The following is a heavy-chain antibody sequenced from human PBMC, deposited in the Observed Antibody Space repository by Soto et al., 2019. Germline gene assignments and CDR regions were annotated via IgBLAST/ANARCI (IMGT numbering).Heavy chain of an antibody. CDR3: ARRARPDFYYMDV. V-gene: IGHV3-64*01. CDR2: VSSNGVGT. J-gene: IGHJ6*03. Sequence: EVQLAESGGGLAQPGGSLRLSCAASGFTLSGYAMDWVRQATGKGLEYVSGVSSNGVGTYYANSVQGRFTISRDNSKNTVYLQMGSLRHEDMALYYCARRARPDFYYMDVWGKGTTVTVSS. CDR1: GFTLSGYA. D-gene: IGHD6-6*01.